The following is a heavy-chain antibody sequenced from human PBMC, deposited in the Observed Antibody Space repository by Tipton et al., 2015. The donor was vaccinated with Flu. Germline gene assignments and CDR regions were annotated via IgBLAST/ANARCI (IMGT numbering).Heavy chain of an antibody. CDR2: INHSGST. J-gene: IGHJ5*02. V-gene: IGHV4-34*01. CDR3: ARGGPGYCSSPSCSFDP. Sequence: TLSLTCAVYGGSFSGYYWSWIRQPPGKGLEWIGEINHSGSTNYNPSLKSRVTISVDTSKNQFSLKLSSVTAADTAVYYCARGGPGYCSSPSCSFDPWGQGTLVTVSS. CDR1: GGSFSGYY. D-gene: IGHD2-2*01.